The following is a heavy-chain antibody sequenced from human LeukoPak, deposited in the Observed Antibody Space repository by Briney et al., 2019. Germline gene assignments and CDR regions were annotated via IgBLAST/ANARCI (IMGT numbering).Heavy chain of an antibody. Sequence: SETLSLTCAVYGGSFSGYYWSWIRQPPGKGLEWIGEINHSGSTNYNPSLKSRVTISVDTSKNQFSLKLSSVTAADTAVYYCATRTYGGNSLFDYWGQGTLVTVSS. CDR3: ATRTYGGNSLFDY. V-gene: IGHV4-34*01. CDR1: GGSFSGYY. J-gene: IGHJ4*02. CDR2: INHSGST. D-gene: IGHD4-23*01.